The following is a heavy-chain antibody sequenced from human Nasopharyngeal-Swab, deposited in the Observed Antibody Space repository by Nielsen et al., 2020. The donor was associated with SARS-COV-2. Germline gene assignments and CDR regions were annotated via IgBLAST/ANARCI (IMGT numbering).Heavy chain of an antibody. CDR2: INAGKGNT. D-gene: IGHD6-19*01. CDR3: ARVPAVAASRIDY. J-gene: IGHJ4*02. V-gene: IGHV1-3*01. CDR1: GYTLSNYA. Sequence: ASVTVSCKASGYTLSNYAMYWVRQAPAQTPEFMGWINAGKGNTIYSQRFQGRVRIPRDTSANTVYMELNRLRSEDTAVYYCARVPAVAASRIDYWAQGTLVTVSS.